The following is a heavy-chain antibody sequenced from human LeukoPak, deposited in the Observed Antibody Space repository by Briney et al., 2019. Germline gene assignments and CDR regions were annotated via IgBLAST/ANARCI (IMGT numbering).Heavy chain of an antibody. Sequence: TASETLSLTCTVSSGSISNYYWTWIRQPAGKGLEWIGRVYPDGTTSSNPSLKNRVTMSVDTSRNQFSLNLSTVTAADTAVYYCARDRGHSYGSFDYWGQGILVTVSS. CDR3: ARDRGHSYGSFDY. CDR2: VYPDGTT. J-gene: IGHJ4*02. CDR1: SGSISNYY. D-gene: IGHD5-18*01. V-gene: IGHV4-4*07.